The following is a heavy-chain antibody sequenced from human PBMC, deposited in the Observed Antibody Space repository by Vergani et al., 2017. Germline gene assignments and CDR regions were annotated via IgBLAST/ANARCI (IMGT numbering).Heavy chain of an antibody. Sequence: EVQLVESGGGLVQPGGSLRLSCAASGFTFSSYWMHWVRHAPGKGLVWVSRINSDGSSTSYADSVKGRFTISRDNAKNTLYLQMNRLRAEDTAVYYCARWVQSGDYTGDYYYYGMDVWCQGTTVTVSS. CDR1: GFTFSSYW. J-gene: IGHJ6*02. CDR2: INSDGSST. V-gene: IGHV3-74*01. D-gene: IGHD3-3*01. CDR3: ARWVQSGDYTGDYYYYGMDV.